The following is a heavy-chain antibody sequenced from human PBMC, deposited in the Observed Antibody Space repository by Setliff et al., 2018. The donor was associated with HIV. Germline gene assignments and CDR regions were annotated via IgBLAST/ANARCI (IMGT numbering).Heavy chain of an antibody. CDR1: GFTFSSYG. J-gene: IGHJ6*03. CDR2: IRXXXSNK. Sequence: GGSLRLSCAASGFTFSSYGMXXXRXXXXXGLEGVXFIRXXXSNKYYADSVKGRFTISRDNSKXXLYLQMNSLRAEDTAVYYCAXDDYGDYEGYYYYYMDVXXKXXTVTVSS. V-gene: IGHV3-30*02. D-gene: IGHD4-17*01. CDR3: AXDDYGDYEGYYYYYMDV.